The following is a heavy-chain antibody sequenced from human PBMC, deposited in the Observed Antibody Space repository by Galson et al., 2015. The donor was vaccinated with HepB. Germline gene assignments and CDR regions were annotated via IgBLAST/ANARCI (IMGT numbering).Heavy chain of an antibody. J-gene: IGHJ5*02. CDR3: ARGPYRARLGKGWFDP. CDR2: MNPNSGNT. Sequence: SVKVSCKASGYTFTSYDISWVRQATGQGLEWMGWMNPNSGNTGYAQKFQGRVTMTRNTSISTAYMELSSLRSEDTAVYHCARGPYRARLGKGWFDPWGQGTLVTVSS. V-gene: IGHV1-8*01. CDR1: GYTFTSYD. D-gene: IGHD6-6*01.